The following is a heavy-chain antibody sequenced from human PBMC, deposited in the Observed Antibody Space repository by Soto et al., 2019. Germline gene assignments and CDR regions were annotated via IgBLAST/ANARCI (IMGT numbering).Heavy chain of an antibody. D-gene: IGHD5-18*01. J-gene: IGHJ4*02. Sequence: QVQLVQSGAEVKKPGASVTVSCKVSGYTFTTYGVSWVRQAPGQGLEWMGWINTYNGDTNYAQKVQCRVTMTTDTAWRTAYLELGSLTSDDTAVYYFARYVGHGYGYGYGYWGQGTLVTVSS. CDR2: INTYNGDT. V-gene: IGHV1-18*01. CDR1: GYTFTTYG. CDR3: ARYVGHGYGYGYGY.